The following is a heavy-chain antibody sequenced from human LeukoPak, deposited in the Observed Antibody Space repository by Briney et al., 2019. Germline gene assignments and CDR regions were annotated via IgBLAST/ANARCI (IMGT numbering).Heavy chain of an antibody. CDR1: GYRFTSYW. V-gene: IGHV5-51*01. Sequence: GESLKISCKGSGYRFTSYWIGWVRQMPGKGLEWMGIFYPGDSDTRYSPSFQGQVTISADKSISTAYLQWSSLKASDTAMYYCARSSNYDSSGYVGDYWGQGTLVTVSS. CDR3: ARSSNYDSSGYVGDY. D-gene: IGHD3-22*01. CDR2: FYPGDSDT. J-gene: IGHJ4*02.